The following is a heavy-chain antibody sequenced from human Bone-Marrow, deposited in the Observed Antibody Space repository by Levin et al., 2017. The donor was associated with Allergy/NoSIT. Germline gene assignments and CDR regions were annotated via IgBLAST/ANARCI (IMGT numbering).Heavy chain of an antibody. CDR2: IYHSGSS. V-gene: IGHV4-4*02. CDR3: ARGYCSGSSCSLPLGTYYFDY. J-gene: IGHJ4*02. CDR1: GDSISRSNW. Sequence: ASETLSLTCAVSGDSISRSNWWGWVRQPPGKGLEWIGEIYHSGSSNYNPSLKSRVTISLDKSKNQFSLKLSSVTAADTAVYYCARGYCSGSSCSLPLGTYYFDYWGQGTLVTVSS. D-gene: IGHD2-15*01.